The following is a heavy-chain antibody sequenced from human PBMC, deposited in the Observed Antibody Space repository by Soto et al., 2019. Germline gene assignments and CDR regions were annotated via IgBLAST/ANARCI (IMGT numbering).Heavy chain of an antibody. CDR1: GYRFSTFW. CDR2: IYPDQSRA. D-gene: IGHD6-19*01. Sequence: GESLKISCGGSGYRFSTFWIGWVRQMPGKGLEWVAIIYPDQSRAMYSPAFQGQVTISVDKSISTAYLQWNSLKASDTAIYYCASGGDASGHHAFDVWGLGTMVTVSS. V-gene: IGHV5-51*01. CDR3: ASGGDASGHHAFDV. J-gene: IGHJ3*01.